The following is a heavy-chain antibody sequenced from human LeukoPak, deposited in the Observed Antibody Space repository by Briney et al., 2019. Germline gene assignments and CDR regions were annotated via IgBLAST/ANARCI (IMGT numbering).Heavy chain of an antibody. J-gene: IGHJ6*02. Sequence: PGGSLRLSCAASGFTFSNYAMSWVRQAPGKGLEWVSAISGSGGSTYYADSVKGRFTISRDNSKNTLYLQMNSLRAEDTAVYYCAKTVPQWLPYYYGMDVWGQGTTVTVSS. CDR1: GFTFSNYA. CDR2: ISGSGGST. D-gene: IGHD6-19*01. CDR3: AKTVPQWLPYYYGMDV. V-gene: IGHV3-23*01.